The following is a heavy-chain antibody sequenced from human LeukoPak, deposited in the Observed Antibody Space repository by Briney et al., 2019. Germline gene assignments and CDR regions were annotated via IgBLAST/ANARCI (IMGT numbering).Heavy chain of an antibody. CDR3: ARGPNWTGMDV. CDR1: GGSFSGHY. CDR2: INHSGST. J-gene: IGHJ6*02. Sequence: SETLSLTCAVYGGSFSGHYWSWTRRHPGKGLEWIGEINHSGSTNYNPSLKSRVTVSVDTSKNQFSLKLSSVTAADTAVYYCARGPNWTGMDVWGQGTTVTVSS. D-gene: IGHD1-20*01. V-gene: IGHV4-34*01.